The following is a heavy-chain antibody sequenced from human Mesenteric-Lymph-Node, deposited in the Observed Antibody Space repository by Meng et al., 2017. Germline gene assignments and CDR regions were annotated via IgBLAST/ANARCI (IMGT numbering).Heavy chain of an antibody. CDR3: VRDAFFSGG. CDR2: ISYDGKIK. Sequence: GESLKISCAASGFTFSSYAMHWARQAPGKGLEWVSYISYDGKIKYYIESVKGRFIVSRDNSENILYLEMNSLRYEDTAMYYCVRDAFFSGGWGQGTRVTVSS. D-gene: IGHD3-16*01. CDR1: GFTFSSYA. V-gene: IGHV3-30*10. J-gene: IGHJ4*02.